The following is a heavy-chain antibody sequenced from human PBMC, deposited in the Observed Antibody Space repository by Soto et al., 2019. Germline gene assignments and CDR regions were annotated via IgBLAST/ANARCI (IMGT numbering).Heavy chain of an antibody. CDR1: GFSFGGYA. Sequence: GGSLRLSCAASGFSFGGYAVTWVRPAPGKGLEWVSAISGGGGSTYYADSVKGRFTISRDNSKNTVYLQMNSLRAGDTALYYCAKTESFNGYYNAFDYWGQGARVTVSS. D-gene: IGHD3-9*01. J-gene: IGHJ4*02. CDR2: ISGGGGST. CDR3: AKTESFNGYYNAFDY. V-gene: IGHV3-23*01.